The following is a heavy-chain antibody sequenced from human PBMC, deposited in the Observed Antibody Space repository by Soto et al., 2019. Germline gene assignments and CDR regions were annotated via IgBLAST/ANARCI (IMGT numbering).Heavy chain of an antibody. CDR3: AREVVRSLTPVHTDY. D-gene: IGHD3-10*01. CDR2: INSDGSST. Sequence: PGGSLRLSCAASGFTFSSYWMHWVRQAPGKGLVWVSRINSDGSSTSYADSVKGRFTISRDNAKYTLYLQMNSLRAEDTAVYYCAREVVRSLTPVHTDYWGQGTQVTVSS. CDR1: GFTFSSYW. J-gene: IGHJ4*02. V-gene: IGHV3-74*01.